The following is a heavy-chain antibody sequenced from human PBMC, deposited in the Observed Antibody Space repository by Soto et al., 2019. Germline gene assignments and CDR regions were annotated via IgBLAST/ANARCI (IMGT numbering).Heavy chain of an antibody. D-gene: IGHD3-10*01. CDR3: ARDGYGWDYYYYGMDV. V-gene: IGHV1-18*04. Sequence: ASVKVSCKASGYTFTSYGISGVRQAPGQRLEWMGWISAYNGNTNYAQRLQGRDTMTTDTSTSTAYMELRSLRSDDTAVYYCARDGYGWDYYYYGMDVWGQGTTVTVSS. CDR2: ISAYNGNT. CDR1: GYTFTSYG. J-gene: IGHJ6*02.